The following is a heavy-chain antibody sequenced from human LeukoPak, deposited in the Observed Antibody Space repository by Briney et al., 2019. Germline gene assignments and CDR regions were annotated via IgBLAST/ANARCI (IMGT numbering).Heavy chain of an antibody. V-gene: IGHV6-1*01. D-gene: IGHD3-10*01. CDR1: GDSVSSNSAT. CDR3: ARGPSYFQH. CDR2: TYYRSKWYK. Sequence: SQTLSLTCAISGDSVSSNSATWNWIRQSPSRGLEWLGRTYYRSKWYKYYAVSVKGRITINPATSKNQFSLQLNSVTPEATAVYYCARGPSYFQHWGQGTLVTVSS. J-gene: IGHJ1*01.